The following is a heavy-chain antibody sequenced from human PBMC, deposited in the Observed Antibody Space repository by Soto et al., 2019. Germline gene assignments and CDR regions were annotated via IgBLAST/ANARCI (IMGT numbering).Heavy chain of an antibody. CDR2: INSDGSST. V-gene: IGHV3-74*01. CDR1: GFTCSSYL. D-gene: IGHD6-6*01. Sequence: PGGALRLSCAASGFTCSSYLMHWVRQSPGKGLVWVSRINSDGSSTSYADSVKGRFTISRDNAKNTLYLQMNSLRAEDTAVYYCARDKDYSSSQYNWFDPWGQGTLVTVSS. J-gene: IGHJ5*02. CDR3: ARDKDYSSSQYNWFDP.